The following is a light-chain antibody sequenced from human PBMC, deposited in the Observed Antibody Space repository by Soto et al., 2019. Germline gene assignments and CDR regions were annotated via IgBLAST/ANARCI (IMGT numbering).Light chain of an antibody. CDR2: DTS. CDR1: QSLANSF. J-gene: IGKJ5*01. CDR3: QQYGTSEII. V-gene: IGKV3-20*01. Sequence: TVMTQSPATLSVSPWERATLSCRASQSLANSFIAWYQQKPGQAPRLLIYDTSSRASGIPDRFSGSGSGTDFTLTISRLETEDFAVFYCQQYGTSEIIFGQGTRLEIK.